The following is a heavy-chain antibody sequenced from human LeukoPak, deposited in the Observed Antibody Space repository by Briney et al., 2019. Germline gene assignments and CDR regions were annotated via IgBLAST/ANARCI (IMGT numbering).Heavy chain of an antibody. J-gene: IGHJ3*02. CDR1: GGSISSYY. Sequence: SETLSLTCTVSGGSISSYYWSWIRQPPGKGLEWVGYIYFSGTTNYNPSLKSRVTISIDTSKNQFSLKLTSVTAADTAVYYCARDLVTVTKGFDIWGQGTMVSVSS. CDR2: IYFSGTT. D-gene: IGHD4-17*01. CDR3: ARDLVTVTKGFDI. V-gene: IGHV4-59*01.